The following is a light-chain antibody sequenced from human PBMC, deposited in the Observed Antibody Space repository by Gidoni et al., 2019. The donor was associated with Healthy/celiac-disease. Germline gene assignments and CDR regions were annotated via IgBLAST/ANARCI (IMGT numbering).Light chain of an antibody. CDR3: AAWDDSLIGWV. CDR1: SANIGRNT. J-gene: IGLJ3*02. V-gene: IGLV1-44*01. CDR2: RTN. Sequence: QSVLTQPPSASGTPGQRVTISCSGSSANIGRNTVNWYQQLQGTAPKLLIYRTNQRPSGVPALFSGSTSGTSASLAISGLQSEDDADYYCAAWDDSLIGWVFGGGTKLTVL.